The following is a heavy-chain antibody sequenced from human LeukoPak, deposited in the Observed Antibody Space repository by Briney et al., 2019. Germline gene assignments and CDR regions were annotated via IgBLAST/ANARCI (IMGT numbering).Heavy chain of an antibody. CDR3: ARVQLWFLAAGMDV. J-gene: IGHJ6*02. D-gene: IGHD5-18*01. Sequence: PGRSLRLSCAASGFTFSSYGMHWVRQAPGKGLEWVAVIWYDGSNKYYADSVKGRFTISRDNSKNTLYLQMNSLRAEDTAVYYCARVQLWFLAAGMDVWGQGTTVTVSS. CDR2: IWYDGSNK. CDR1: GFTFSSYG. V-gene: IGHV3-33*01.